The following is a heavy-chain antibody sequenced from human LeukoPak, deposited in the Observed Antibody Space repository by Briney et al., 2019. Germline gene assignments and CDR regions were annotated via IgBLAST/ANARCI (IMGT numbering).Heavy chain of an antibody. Sequence: GGSLRLSCAASGFTFSSNWMHWVRQAPGKGLVWVSRINSDGTITSYADSLGGRFTISRDNAKNTVYLQMNSLRAEDTAVYYCARPGVGFDYWGQGALVTVSS. CDR1: GFTFSSNW. CDR3: ARPGVGFDY. V-gene: IGHV3-74*01. CDR2: INSDGTIT. J-gene: IGHJ4*02.